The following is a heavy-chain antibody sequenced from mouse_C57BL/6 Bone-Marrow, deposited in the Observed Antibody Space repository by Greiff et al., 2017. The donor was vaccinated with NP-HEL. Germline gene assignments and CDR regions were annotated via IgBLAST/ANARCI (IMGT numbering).Heavy chain of an antibody. J-gene: IGHJ1*03. CDR2: IWSGGST. CDR3: ARNEEYYYGSSYWYFDV. CDR1: GFSLTSYG. Sequence: VKLMESGPGLVQPSQSLSITCTVSGFSLTSYGVHWVRQSPGKGLEWLGVIWSGGSTDYNAAFISRLIISKDHSQSHVFFHMNSLQADDTAIYYCARNEEYYYGSSYWYFDVWGTGTTLTVSS. V-gene: IGHV2-2*01. D-gene: IGHD1-1*01.